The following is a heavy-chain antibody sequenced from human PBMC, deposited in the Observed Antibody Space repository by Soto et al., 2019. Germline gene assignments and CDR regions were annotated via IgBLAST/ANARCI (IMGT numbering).Heavy chain of an antibody. D-gene: IGHD2-15*01. V-gene: IGHV1-3*01. Sequence: QVQLVQSGAEVKKPGASVKISCKASGYTFTSYTMNWVRQAPGQRLEWMGWINPDNGNTKSSQKFQDRVIITSDPPASTAYMDLSTLRSEDTAVYYCARGIATGELDPWGQGTLVTVSS. CDR2: INPDNGNT. CDR3: ARGIATGELDP. CDR1: GYTFTSYT. J-gene: IGHJ5*02.